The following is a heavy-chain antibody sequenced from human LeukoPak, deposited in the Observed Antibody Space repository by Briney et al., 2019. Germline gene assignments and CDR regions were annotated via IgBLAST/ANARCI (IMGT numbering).Heavy chain of an antibody. Sequence: GGSLRLSCAASGFTFDDYAMHWVRHAPGKGLVWVSRINSDGSSTSYADSVKGRFTISRDNANNTLSLQMNSLRAEDTAVYFCAREASSGTAMVDYWGQGTLVTVSS. CDR1: GFTFDDYA. J-gene: IGHJ4*02. V-gene: IGHV3-74*01. CDR2: INSDGSST. CDR3: AREASSGTAMVDY. D-gene: IGHD5-18*01.